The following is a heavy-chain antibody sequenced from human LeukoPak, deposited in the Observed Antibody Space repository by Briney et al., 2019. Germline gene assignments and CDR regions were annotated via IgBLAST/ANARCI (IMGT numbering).Heavy chain of an antibody. Sequence: GASVKVSCKASGYTSTSYAMHWVRQAPGQRLEWMGWINAGNGNTKYSQKFQGRVTITRDTSASTAYMELSSLRSEDTAVYYCARMRGYCSGGSCYFDYWGQGTLVTVSS. CDR2: INAGNGNT. CDR1: GYTSTSYA. V-gene: IGHV1-3*01. CDR3: ARMRGYCSGGSCYFDY. D-gene: IGHD2-15*01. J-gene: IGHJ4*02.